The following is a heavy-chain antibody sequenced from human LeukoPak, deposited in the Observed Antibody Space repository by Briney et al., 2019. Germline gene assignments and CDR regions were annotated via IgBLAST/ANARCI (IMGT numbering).Heavy chain of an antibody. Sequence: ASVKVSCKASGYTFTSYDINWVRQATGQGLEWMGWMNPNSGNTGYAQKFQGRVTMTRNTSISTAYMELSSLRSEDTAVYFCARGIVWGSGENWFDPWGQGTLVTVSS. D-gene: IGHD3-10*01. CDR2: MNPNSGNT. J-gene: IGHJ5*02. V-gene: IGHV1-8*01. CDR3: ARGIVWGSGENWFDP. CDR1: GYTFTSYD.